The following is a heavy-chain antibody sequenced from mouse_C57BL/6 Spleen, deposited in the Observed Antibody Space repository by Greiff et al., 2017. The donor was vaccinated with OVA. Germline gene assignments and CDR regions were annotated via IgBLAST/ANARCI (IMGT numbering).Heavy chain of an antibody. CDR3: ATVVATNY. J-gene: IGHJ2*01. CDR1: GYTFTSYW. CDR2: IDPSDSYT. V-gene: IGHV1-59*01. D-gene: IGHD1-1*01. Sequence: QVQLQQPGAELVRPGTSVKLSCKASGYTFTSYWMHWVKQRPGQGLEWIGVIDPSDSYTNYNQKFKGKATLTVDTSSSTAYMQLSSLTSEDSAVYYCATVVATNYWGKGTTLTVSS.